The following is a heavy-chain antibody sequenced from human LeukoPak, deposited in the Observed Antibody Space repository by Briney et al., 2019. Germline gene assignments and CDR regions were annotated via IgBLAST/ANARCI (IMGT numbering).Heavy chain of an antibody. V-gene: IGHV3-30*19. Sequence: GGSLRLSCAASGFTFSTYGMHWVRQAPGKGLEWVAVISYDGSNNYYADSVKGRFTISRDNSKNTLYLQMNSLRPDDTAVYYCARDLTYNSGWFDYWGQGTLVTVPS. CDR3: ARDLTYNSGWFDY. CDR2: ISYDGSNN. D-gene: IGHD6-19*01. CDR1: GFTFSTYG. J-gene: IGHJ4*02.